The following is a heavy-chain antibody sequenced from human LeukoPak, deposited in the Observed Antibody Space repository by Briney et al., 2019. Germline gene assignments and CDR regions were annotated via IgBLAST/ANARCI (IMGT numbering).Heavy chain of an antibody. CDR3: VRDIGTWPNSLFDY. Sequence: GGSLRLSCAASGFIFSNYGFHWVRQAPGKGLEWVALIWSDGSKKYYTDSVKGRFTVSRDDSKNTLFLQMNSLRAEDMAVYYCVRDIGTWPNSLFDYWGQGNLVTVSS. D-gene: IGHD4-23*01. CDR1: GFIFSNYG. J-gene: IGHJ4*02. V-gene: IGHV3-33*01. CDR2: IWSDGSKK.